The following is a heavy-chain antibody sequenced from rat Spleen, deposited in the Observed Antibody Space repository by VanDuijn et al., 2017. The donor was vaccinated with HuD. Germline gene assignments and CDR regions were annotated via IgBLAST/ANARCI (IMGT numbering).Heavy chain of an antibody. V-gene: IGHV5S10*01. Sequence: EVHLVESGGGLVQPGRSLKLSCAASGFTFSDYYMAWVRQAPKKGLEWVASISYEGSSTYYGDSVKGRFTISRDNAKSTLYLQMDSLRSEDTATYYCTTGADWGQGVMVTVSS. CDR2: ISYEGSST. J-gene: IGHJ2*01. CDR1: GFTFSDYY. CDR3: TTGAD.